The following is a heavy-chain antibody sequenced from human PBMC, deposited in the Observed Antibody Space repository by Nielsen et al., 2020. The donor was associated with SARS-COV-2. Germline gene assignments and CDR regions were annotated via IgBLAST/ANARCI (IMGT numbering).Heavy chain of an antibody. Sequence: ASVKVSCKASGCTFTSYAMHWVRQAPGQRLEWMGWINAGNGNTKYSQKFQGRVTITRDTSASTAYMELSSLRSEDTAVYYCARGVAATADYGMDVWGQGTTVTVSS. CDR2: INAGNGNT. CDR1: GCTFTSYA. D-gene: IGHD6-25*01. J-gene: IGHJ6*02. CDR3: ARGVAATADYGMDV. V-gene: IGHV1-3*01.